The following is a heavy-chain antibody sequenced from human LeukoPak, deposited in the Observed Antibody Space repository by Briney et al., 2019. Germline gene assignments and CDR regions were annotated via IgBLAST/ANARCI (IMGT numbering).Heavy chain of an antibody. Sequence: GESLKISCKGSGYSFTSYWIGWVRQMPGKGLEWMGIIYPGDSDTRYSPSFQGQVTISADKSITTAYLQWSSLKASDSAMYYCARRAPYCSSTSCNYWYFDLWGRGTLVTVSS. J-gene: IGHJ2*01. V-gene: IGHV5-51*01. D-gene: IGHD2-2*01. CDR3: ARRAPYCSSTSCNYWYFDL. CDR2: IYPGDSDT. CDR1: GYSFTSYW.